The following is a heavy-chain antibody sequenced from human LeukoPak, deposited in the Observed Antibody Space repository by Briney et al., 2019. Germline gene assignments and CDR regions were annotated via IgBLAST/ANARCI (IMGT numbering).Heavy chain of an antibody. Sequence: GASVKVSCXASGYTFTSYGISWVRQAPGQGLEWMGWISAYNGNTNYAQKLQGRVTMTTDTPTSTAYMELRSLRSDDTAVYYCAIDGRVTIFGVVTPNDYWGQGTLVTVSS. D-gene: IGHD3-3*01. J-gene: IGHJ4*02. V-gene: IGHV1-18*01. CDR3: AIDGRVTIFGVVTPNDY. CDR2: ISAYNGNT. CDR1: GYTFTSYG.